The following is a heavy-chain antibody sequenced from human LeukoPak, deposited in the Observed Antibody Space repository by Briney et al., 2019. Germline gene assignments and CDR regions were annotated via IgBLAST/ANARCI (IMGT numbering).Heavy chain of an antibody. J-gene: IGHJ4*02. CDR3: ARGLGIAARAFFSY. CDR2: MNPNSGNT. V-gene: IGHV1-8*01. Sequence: ASVKVSCKASGYTFTSYDINWVQQATGQGLEWMGWMNPNSGNTGYAQKFQGRVTMTRYTSISTAYMELSSLRSEDTAVYYCARGLGIAARAFFSYWGQGTLVTVSS. CDR1: GYTFTSYD. D-gene: IGHD6-13*01.